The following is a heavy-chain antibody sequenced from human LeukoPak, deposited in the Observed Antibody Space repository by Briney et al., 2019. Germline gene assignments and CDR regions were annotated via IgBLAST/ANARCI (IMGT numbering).Heavy chain of an antibody. CDR1: GFTFSSYW. D-gene: IGHD6-13*01. J-gene: IGHJ4*02. CDR2: IKQDGSEK. V-gene: IGHV3-7*01. CDR3: ASMGIAAAGPSYYFDY. Sequence: HPGGSLRLSCAASGFTFSSYWMSWVRQAPGKGLEWVANIKQDGSEKYYVDSVKGRFTISRDNAKNSLYLQMNSLRAEDTAVYYCASMGIAAAGPSYYFDYWGQGTLVTVSS.